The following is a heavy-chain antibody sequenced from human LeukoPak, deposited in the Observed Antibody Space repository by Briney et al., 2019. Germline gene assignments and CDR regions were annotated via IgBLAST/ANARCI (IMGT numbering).Heavy chain of an antibody. J-gene: IGHJ5*02. CDR3: ATDSSRRSRFDP. Sequence: GGSLRLSCAASGFTFSSYAMHWVRQAPGKGLEGVAVISYDGSNKYYADSVKGRFTISRDNSKNTLYLQMNSLRAEDTAVYYCATDSSRRSRFDPWGQGTLVTVPS. CDR2: ISYDGSNK. V-gene: IGHV3-30-3*01. D-gene: IGHD3-22*01. CDR1: GFTFSSYA.